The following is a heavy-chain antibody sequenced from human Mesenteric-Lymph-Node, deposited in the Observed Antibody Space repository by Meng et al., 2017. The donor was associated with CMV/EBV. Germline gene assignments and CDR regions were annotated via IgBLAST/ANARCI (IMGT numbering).Heavy chain of an antibody. CDR1: GGSISSYY. V-gene: IGHV4-59*13. J-gene: IGHJ6*02. CDR2: IYYSGST. CDR3: ARVRLIQYCSSTSCPYYYYGMDV. Sequence: SETLSLTCTVSGGSISSYYWNWIRQPPGKGLEWIGFIYYSGSTDYNPSLKSRITISVDTSKNQFSLKLSSVTAADTAVYYCARVRLIQYCSSTSCPYYYYGMDVWGQGTTVTVSS. D-gene: IGHD2-2*01.